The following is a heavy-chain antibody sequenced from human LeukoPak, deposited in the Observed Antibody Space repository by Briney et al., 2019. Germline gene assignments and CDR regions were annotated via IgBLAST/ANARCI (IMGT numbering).Heavy chain of an antibody. J-gene: IGHJ4*02. CDR2: IFPAFGSV. Sequence: SVKVSCKASGGTFSDYAFIWVRQAPGQGLEVMGRIFPAFGSVTYAQKFHDRVTISADESTSTVFVEVNSLRFEDTAIYYCGRPYGSGYYYNLGLDYWGQGTPVAVSS. V-gene: IGHV1-69*13. D-gene: IGHD3-10*01. CDR1: GGTFSDYA. CDR3: GRPYGSGYYYNLGLDY.